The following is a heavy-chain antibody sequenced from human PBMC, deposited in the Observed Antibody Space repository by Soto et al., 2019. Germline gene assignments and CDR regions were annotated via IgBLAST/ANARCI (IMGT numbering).Heavy chain of an antibody. CDR2: IYNSVTT. D-gene: IGHD3-10*01. CDR1: GGSLSSQS. V-gene: IGHV4-4*07. J-gene: IGHJ5*02. CDR3: VRDITASYKGGPWFDP. Sequence: SETLSLTCTVSGGSLSSQSWSWIRQPAGKGLEWLGHIYNSVTTNYNPSLKSRVTMSVDTSKRQISLSLRSVTAADTAMYYCVRDITASYKGGPWFDPWGQGIPVTVSS.